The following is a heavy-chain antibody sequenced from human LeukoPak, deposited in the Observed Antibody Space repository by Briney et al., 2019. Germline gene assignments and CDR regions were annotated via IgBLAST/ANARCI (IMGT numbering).Heavy chain of an antibody. V-gene: IGHV3-74*01. D-gene: IGHD3-22*01. CDR2: INSDGINT. CDR3: ARHVVAVGFDY. CDR1: GFTFSNYW. J-gene: IGHJ4*02. Sequence: PGGSLRLSCAASGFTFSNYWMHWVRQAPGKGLVWVSRINSDGINTSYADSVKGRFTISRDNAKNTLNLQMNSLRAEDTAVYYCARHVVAVGFDYWGQGTLVTVSS.